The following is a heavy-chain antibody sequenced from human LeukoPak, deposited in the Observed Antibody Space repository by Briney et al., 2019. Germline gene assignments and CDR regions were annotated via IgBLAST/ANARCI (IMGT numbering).Heavy chain of an antibody. D-gene: IGHD3-10*01. V-gene: IGHV1-2*02. CDR2: INPNNGGT. CDR1: GYTFTGYY. Sequence: RASVKVSCKASGYTFTGYYMHWVRQAPGQGLEWMGWINPNNGGTNYAQKFQGRVTMTRDTSTAYMELSRLRSDDTAVYYCARDNYGAGSYYKYWGQGTLVTVSS. CDR3: ARDNYGAGSYYKY. J-gene: IGHJ4*02.